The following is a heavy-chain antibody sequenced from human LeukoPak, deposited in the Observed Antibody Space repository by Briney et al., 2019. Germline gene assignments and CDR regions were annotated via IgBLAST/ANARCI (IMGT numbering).Heavy chain of an antibody. V-gene: IGHV3-74*01. CDR2: IDIDGRNT. CDR3: ARDRGSPDAFDI. D-gene: IGHD6-19*01. Sequence: PGGSLRLSCAASGSTSKIYWMHWVRQAPGKGLVWVPHIDIDGRNTRYTDSVKGRFTISRNNAKHTLYLQMNSLRAEDAAVYYCARDRGSPDAFDIWGRGTTVTVSS. CDR1: GSTSKIYW. J-gene: IGHJ3*02.